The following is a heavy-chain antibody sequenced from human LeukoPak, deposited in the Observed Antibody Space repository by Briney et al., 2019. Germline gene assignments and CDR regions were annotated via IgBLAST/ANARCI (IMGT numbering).Heavy chain of an antibody. CDR1: GYTFTSYD. CDR3: ARGRRGYSYQDN. Sequence: ASVKVSCKASGYTFTSYDFTWVRQATGQGLEWMGWMNPISGNTGYAQKFQGRVTMTRNTSISTAYMELSSLRSEDTAVYYCARGRRGYSYQDNWGQGTLVTVSS. CDR2: MNPISGNT. V-gene: IGHV1-8*01. D-gene: IGHD5-18*01. J-gene: IGHJ4*02.